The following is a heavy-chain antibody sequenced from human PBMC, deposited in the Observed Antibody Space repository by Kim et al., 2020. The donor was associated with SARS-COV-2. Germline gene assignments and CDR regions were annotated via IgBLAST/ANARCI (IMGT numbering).Heavy chain of an antibody. Sequence: YNPSLKSRVTISVDTSKNQFSLKLSSVTAADTAVYYCAREAPVDYSSSDVWGQGTTVTVSS. CDR3: AREAPVDYSSSDV. V-gene: IGHV4-31*02. D-gene: IGHD6-6*01. J-gene: IGHJ6*02.